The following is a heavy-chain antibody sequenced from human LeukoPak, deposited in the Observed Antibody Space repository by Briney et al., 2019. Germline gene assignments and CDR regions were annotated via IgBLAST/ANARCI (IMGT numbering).Heavy chain of an antibody. CDR3: ARGPSVDYYYYMDV. V-gene: IGHV4-59*11. CDR1: GGSISSHY. CDR2: IYYSGST. Sequence: SGTQSLTCTVSGGSISSHYWSWIRQPPGKGLEWIGYIYYSGSTNYNPSLKSRVTISVDTSKNQFSLKLSSVTAADTAVYYCARGPSVDYYYYMDVWGKGTTVTVSS. J-gene: IGHJ6*03.